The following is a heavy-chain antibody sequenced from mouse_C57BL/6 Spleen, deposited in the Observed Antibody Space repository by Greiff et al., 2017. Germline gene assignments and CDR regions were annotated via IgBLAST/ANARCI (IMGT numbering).Heavy chain of an antibody. CDR3: ARPTGTEGYYFDY. CDR2: IRNKANGYTT. Sequence: EVKLVECGGGLVQPGGSLSLSCAASGFTFTDYYMSWVRQPPGKALEWLGFIRNKANGYTTEYSASVKGRFTISRDNSQSILYLQMNALRAEDSATYYCARPTGTEGYYFDYWGQGTTLTVSS. CDR1: GFTFTDYY. D-gene: IGHD4-1*02. V-gene: IGHV7-3*01. J-gene: IGHJ2*01.